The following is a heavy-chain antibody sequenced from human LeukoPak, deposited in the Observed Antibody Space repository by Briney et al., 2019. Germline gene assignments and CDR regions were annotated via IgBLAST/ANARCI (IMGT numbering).Heavy chain of an antibody. CDR1: GGSFSGYY. D-gene: IGHD6-13*01. CDR3: ARGLFEYSSSWYGGRDNYYFDY. V-gene: IGHV4-34*01. J-gene: IGHJ4*02. Sequence: PSETLSLTCAVYGGSFSGYYWSWIRQPPGKGLEWIGEINHSGSTNYNPSLKSRVTISVDTSKNQFSLKLSSVTAADTAVYYCARGLFEYSSSWYGGRDNYYFDYWGQGTLVTVSS. CDR2: INHSGST.